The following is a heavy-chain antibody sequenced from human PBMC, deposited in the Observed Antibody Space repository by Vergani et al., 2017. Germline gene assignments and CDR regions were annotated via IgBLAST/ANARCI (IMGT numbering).Heavy chain of an antibody. CDR2: IYYTGTT. CDR3: TRHGRSGWAGYFQH. CDR1: GVSIGSNSYY. D-gene: IGHD6-19*01. V-gene: IGHV4-39*01. J-gene: IGHJ1*01. Sequence: QLQLQESGPGLVKPSETLSLTCNVSGVSIGSNSYYWGWIRQPPGKGLEWIGTIYYTGTTYYNEAHKSRLTISVDTSENQFSLNLTSVTAADTAVYYCTRHGRSGWAGYFQHWGQGTLVTASS.